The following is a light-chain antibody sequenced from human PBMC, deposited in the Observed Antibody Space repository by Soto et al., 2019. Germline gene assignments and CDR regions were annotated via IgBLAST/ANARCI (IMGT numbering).Light chain of an antibody. CDR1: SGHSSFA. V-gene: IGLV4-69*01. J-gene: IGLJ2*01. Sequence: QSVLTQSPSASASLGASVKLTCTLSSGHSSFAIAWHQQQPEKGPRYLMKLNSDGSHSKGDGIPDRFSGSRSGAERYLTICSLQSEDEADYYCQTWGTGIRVFGGGTKLTVL. CDR3: QTWGTGIRV. CDR2: LNSDGSH.